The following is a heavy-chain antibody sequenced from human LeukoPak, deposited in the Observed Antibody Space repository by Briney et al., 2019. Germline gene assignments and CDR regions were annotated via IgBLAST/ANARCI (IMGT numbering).Heavy chain of an antibody. CDR3: ARDRAIAAAGTLSRIDP. CDR1: GFTFSDYY. Sequence: GGSLRLSCAASGFTFSDYYMSWIRQAPGKGLEWVSYISSSGSTIYHADSVKGRFTISRDNAKNSLYLQMNSLRAEDTAVYYCARDRAIAAAGTLSRIDPWGQGTLVTVSS. J-gene: IGHJ5*02. D-gene: IGHD6-13*01. V-gene: IGHV3-11*01. CDR2: ISSSGSTI.